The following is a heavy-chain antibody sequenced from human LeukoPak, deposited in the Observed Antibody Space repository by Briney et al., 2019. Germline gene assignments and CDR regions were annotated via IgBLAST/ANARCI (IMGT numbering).Heavy chain of an antibody. CDR1: EFIFRTYS. CDR3: ARDVDESFGYFDY. Sequence: GGSLRLSCAASEFIFRTYSMNWVRQAPGKGLEWVSYIDLSGFSGSYADSVKDRFTISRDKAKNSVYLQMSSLRAEDTALYYCARDVDESFGYFDYWGQGALVTVSP. D-gene: IGHD3-22*01. CDR2: IDLSGFSG. V-gene: IGHV3-48*01. J-gene: IGHJ4*02.